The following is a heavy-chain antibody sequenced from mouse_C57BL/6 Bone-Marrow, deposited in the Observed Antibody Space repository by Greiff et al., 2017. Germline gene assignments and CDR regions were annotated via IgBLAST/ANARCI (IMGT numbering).Heavy chain of an antibody. CDR1: GFTFSDFY. CDR3: ARANFNWYFDV. V-gene: IGHV7-1*01. Sequence: EVQRVESGGGLVQSGRSLRLSCATSGFTFSDFYMEWVRQAPGKGLEWIAASRNKANDYTTEYSASVKGRFIVSRDTSQSILYLQMNALRAEDTAIYYCARANFNWYFDVWGTGTTVTVSS. J-gene: IGHJ1*03. D-gene: IGHD4-1*02. CDR2: SRNKANDYTT.